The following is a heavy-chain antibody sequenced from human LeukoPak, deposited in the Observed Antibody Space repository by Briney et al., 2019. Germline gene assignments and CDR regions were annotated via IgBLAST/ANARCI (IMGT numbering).Heavy chain of an antibody. CDR2: IYYTGST. CDR3: ARNGGDGYSYGPYFDY. J-gene: IGHJ4*02. CDR1: GGSISSSSYY. D-gene: IGHD5-18*01. V-gene: IGHV4-39*07. Sequence: SETLSLTCTVSGGSISSSSYYWGWIRQPPGKGLEWIGSIYYTGSTYYNPSLKSRVTISVDTSKNQFSLKLSSVTAADTAVYYCARNGGDGYSYGPYFDYWGQGTLVTVSS.